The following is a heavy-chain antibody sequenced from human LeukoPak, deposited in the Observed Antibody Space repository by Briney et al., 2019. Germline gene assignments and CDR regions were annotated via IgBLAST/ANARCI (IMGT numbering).Heavy chain of an antibody. Sequence: SETLSLTCTVSGGSISSYYWSWIRQPPGKGLEWIGYIYYSGSTNYNPSLKSRVAISVDTSKNQFSLKLSSVTAADTAVYYCARGPNYSSGYHHFDYWGQGTLVTVSS. CDR3: ARGPNYSSGYHHFDY. CDR1: GGSISSYY. D-gene: IGHD3-22*01. CDR2: IYYSGST. V-gene: IGHV4-59*01. J-gene: IGHJ4*02.